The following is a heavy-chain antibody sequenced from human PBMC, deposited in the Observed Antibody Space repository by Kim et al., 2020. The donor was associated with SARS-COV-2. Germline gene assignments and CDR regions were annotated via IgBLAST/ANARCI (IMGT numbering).Heavy chain of an antibody. CDR2: NGNT. J-gene: IGHJ4*02. V-gene: IGHV1-18*01. CDR3: ARDGTVHDF. D-gene: IGHD4-17*01. Sequence: NGNTNNAQKVQGRVTMTTDTSTSTAYMELRSLRSDDTAVYYCARDGTVHDFWGQGTLVTVSS.